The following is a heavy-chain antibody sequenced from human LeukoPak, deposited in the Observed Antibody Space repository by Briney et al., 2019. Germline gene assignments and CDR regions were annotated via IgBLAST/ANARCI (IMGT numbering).Heavy chain of an antibody. Sequence: SVKVSCKASGGTFSSYAISWVRQAPGQGLEWMGGIIPIFGTANYAQKFQGRVTITADESTSTAYMELSSLRSEDTAVYYCARRHSSGWTWDYWGQGTLVTVSS. CDR1: GGTFSSYA. V-gene: IGHV1-69*13. CDR2: IIPIFGTA. J-gene: IGHJ4*02. CDR3: ARRHSSGWTWDY. D-gene: IGHD6-19*01.